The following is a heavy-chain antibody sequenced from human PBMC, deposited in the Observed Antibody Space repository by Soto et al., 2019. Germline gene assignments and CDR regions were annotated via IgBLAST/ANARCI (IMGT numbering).Heavy chain of an antibody. V-gene: IGHV4-4*07. CDR1: GGSISSYY. Sequence: QVQLQESGPGLVKPSETLSLTCTVSGGSISSYYWSWIRQPAGKGLEWIGRIYTSGSTNYNPSLTSRVTLSVDTSKNQFSLELSSVTAADTAVYYCARVCGTVVTSYWYFDLWGRGTLVTVSS. J-gene: IGHJ2*01. CDR3: ARVCGTVVTSYWYFDL. CDR2: IYTSGST. D-gene: IGHD2-21*02.